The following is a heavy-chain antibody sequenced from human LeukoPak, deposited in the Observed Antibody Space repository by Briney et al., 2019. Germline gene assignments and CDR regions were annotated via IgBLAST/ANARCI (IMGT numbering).Heavy chain of an antibody. CDR2: VKSQTSGGTT. CDR3: TTDRRFGEFYFDY. CDR1: GFTFNNAW. D-gene: IGHD3-10*01. V-gene: IGHV3-15*01. Sequence: GSLRLSCVASGFTFNNAWMSWVRQAPGKGLEWVGRVKSQTSGGTTDYAAPVKGRFTISRDDSKNTLYLQMNSLKTEDTAVYYCTTDRRFGEFYFDYWGQGTLVTVSS. J-gene: IGHJ4*02.